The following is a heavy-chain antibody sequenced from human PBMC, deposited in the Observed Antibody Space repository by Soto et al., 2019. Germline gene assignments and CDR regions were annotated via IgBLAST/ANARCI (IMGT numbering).Heavy chain of an antibody. V-gene: IGHV1-2*04. CDR3: ARESGGATATLDYYYFYMDV. CDR2: INPNGGVT. J-gene: IGHJ6*03. D-gene: IGHD5-12*01. CDR1: GDSFNDYY. Sequence: QVQLVQSGAEVRKPGASVTVSCRSSGDSFNDYYIHWVRQAPGQGFEWMGWINPNGGVTKYAQKFQGWVSMTRDTSIRNVYMKLSRLRSDDTAVYYCARESGGATATLDYYYFYMDVWGTGTTVTVSS.